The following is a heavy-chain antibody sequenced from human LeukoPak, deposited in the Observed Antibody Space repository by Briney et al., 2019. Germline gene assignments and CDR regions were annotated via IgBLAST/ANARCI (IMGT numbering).Heavy chain of an antibody. V-gene: IGHV5-51*01. CDR1: GYSLTSYW. Sequence: GESLKISCKGSGYSLTSYWIGWVRRLPGKGLEWMGIIYPGDSDTRYSPSFQGQVTISADKSICTAYLQWSSLKASDTAMYYCARSWGIAAAGFDYWGQGTLVTVSS. J-gene: IGHJ4*02. CDR2: IYPGDSDT. CDR3: ARSWGIAAAGFDY. D-gene: IGHD6-13*01.